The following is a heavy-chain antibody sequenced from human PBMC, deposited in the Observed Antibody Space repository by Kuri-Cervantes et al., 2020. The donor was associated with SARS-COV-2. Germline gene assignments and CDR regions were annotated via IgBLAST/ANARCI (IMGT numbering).Heavy chain of an antibody. Sequence: GESLKISCAASGFTFSSYAMHWVRQAPGKGLEWVAVISYGGSNKYYADSVKGRFTISRDNSKNTLYLQMNSLRAEDTAVYYCANEASQVDYWGQGTLVTVSS. J-gene: IGHJ4*02. CDR1: GFTFSSYA. V-gene: IGHV3-30-3*02. CDR2: ISYGGSNK. D-gene: IGHD5-12*01. CDR3: ANEASQVDY.